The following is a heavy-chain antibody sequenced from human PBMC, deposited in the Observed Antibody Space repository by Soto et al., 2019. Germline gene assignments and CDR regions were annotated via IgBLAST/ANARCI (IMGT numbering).Heavy chain of an antibody. CDR2: IYYSGST. CDR3: ARQGIAVAGTRWFDP. Sequence: SETLSLTCTVSGGSISSYYWSWIRQPPGKGLEWIGYIYYSGSTNYNPSLKSRVTISVDTSKNQFSLKLSSVTAADTAVYYCARQGIAVAGTRWFDPWGQGTLVTVSS. D-gene: IGHD6-19*01. CDR1: GGSISSYY. J-gene: IGHJ5*02. V-gene: IGHV4-59*08.